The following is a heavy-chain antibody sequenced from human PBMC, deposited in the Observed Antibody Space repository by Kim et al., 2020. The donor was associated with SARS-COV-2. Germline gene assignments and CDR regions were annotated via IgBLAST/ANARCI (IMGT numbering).Heavy chain of an antibody. Sequence: GGSLRLSCAASGFTFDDYAMHWVRQAPGKGLEWVSLISGDGGSTYYADSVKGRFTISRDNSKNSLYLQMNSLRTEDTALYYCAKDWTYYYDSSGYIEEGAFDIWGQGTMVTVSS. CDR1: GFTFDDYA. J-gene: IGHJ3*02. CDR2: ISGDGGST. V-gene: IGHV3-43*02. CDR3: AKDWTYYYDSSGYIEEGAFDI. D-gene: IGHD3-22*01.